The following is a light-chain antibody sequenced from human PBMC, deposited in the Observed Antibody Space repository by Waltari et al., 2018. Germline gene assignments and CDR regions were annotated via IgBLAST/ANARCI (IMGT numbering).Light chain of an antibody. V-gene: IGLV2-8*01. CDR3: SSYAGSNNFGV. CDR2: EVS. J-gene: IGLJ1*01. CDR1: SSDVGGYTH. Sequence: QSALTQPPSASGSPGQSVTISCTGTSSDVGGYTHVSWYQQHPGKAPKLMIYEVSKRPSGVPDRFSGSKSGNTASLTVSGLQAEDEADYYCSSYAGSNNFGVFGTGTKVTVL.